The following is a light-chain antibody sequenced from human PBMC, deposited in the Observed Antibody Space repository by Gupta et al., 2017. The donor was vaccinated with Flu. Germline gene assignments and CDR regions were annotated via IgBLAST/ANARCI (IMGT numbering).Light chain of an antibody. CDR2: DAS. V-gene: IGKV3-11*01. CDR3: QQGSNWPLT. J-gene: IGKJ4*02. CDR1: QSVSRH. Sequence: EIVLTQSPATLSLSPGERATLSCRASQSVSRHLAWYQQKPGQAPRPLIYDASNRATGIPARFSGSWSGTDFTLTISSLESEDFGIYYCQQGSNWPLTFGGGTKVEIK.